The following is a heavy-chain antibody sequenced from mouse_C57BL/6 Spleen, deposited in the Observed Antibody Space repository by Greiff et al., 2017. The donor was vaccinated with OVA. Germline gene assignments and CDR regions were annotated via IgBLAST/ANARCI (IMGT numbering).Heavy chain of an antibody. CDR1: GFNIKDDY. D-gene: IGHD2-2*01. J-gene: IGHJ3*01. CDR3: TTYHYGYDDDLIAY. V-gene: IGHV14-4*01. CDR2: IDPENGDT. Sequence: EVQLQQSGAELVRPGASVKLSCTASGFNIKDDYMHWVKQRPEQGLEWIGWIDPENGDTEYASKFQGKATITADTSSNTAYLQLSSLTSEDTAVYYCTTYHYGYDDDLIAYWGQGTLVTVSA.